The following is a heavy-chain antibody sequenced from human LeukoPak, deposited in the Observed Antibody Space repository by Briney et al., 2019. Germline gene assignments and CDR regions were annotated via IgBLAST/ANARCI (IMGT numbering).Heavy chain of an antibody. CDR2: ISSSGTTI. V-gene: IGHV3-11*04. D-gene: IGHD5-18*01. CDR1: RFTFSDYY. Sequence: GGSLRLSCAASRFTFSDYYMSWIRQAPGKGLEWVSHISSSGTTIYYADSVKGRFTISRDNAKNSLYLQMNSLRAEDTAVYYCARAPLQLWLPFDYWGQGTLVTVSS. J-gene: IGHJ4*02. CDR3: ARAPLQLWLPFDY.